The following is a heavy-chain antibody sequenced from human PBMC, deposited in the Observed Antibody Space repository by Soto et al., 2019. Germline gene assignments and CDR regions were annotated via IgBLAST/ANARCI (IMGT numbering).Heavy chain of an antibody. J-gene: IGHJ4*02. CDR1: GGTFSSYT. V-gene: IGHV1-69*08. D-gene: IGHD3-10*01. Sequence: QVQLVQSGAEVKKPGSSVKVSCKASGGTFSSYTISWMRQAPGQGLEWMGRIIPILGIANYAQKFQGRVTITADKSTSTAYMELSSLRSEDTAVYYCAREVRSGSYYQDYWGQGTLVTVSS. CDR3: AREVRSGSYYQDY. CDR2: IIPILGIA.